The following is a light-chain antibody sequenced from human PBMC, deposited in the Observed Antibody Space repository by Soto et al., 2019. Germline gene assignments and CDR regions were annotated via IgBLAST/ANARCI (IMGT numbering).Light chain of an antibody. CDR3: LQRSHWLT. CDR1: EGVSNS. CDR2: DAS. V-gene: IGKV3-11*01. Sequence: EIVLTQFPASLSLSPGETATLSCRASEGVSNSLAWYQQKPGQAPRLLIYDASNRATAIPARFSGSGSGTDFTLTISSLEPEDSALYVCLQRSHWLTFGGGTKVEIK. J-gene: IGKJ4*01.